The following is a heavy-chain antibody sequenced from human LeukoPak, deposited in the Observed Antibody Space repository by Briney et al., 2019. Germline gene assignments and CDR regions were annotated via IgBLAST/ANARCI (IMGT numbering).Heavy chain of an antibody. Sequence: GGSLRLSCAASEFTFWMHWVRQAPGKGLVWVSQINGDGSSTSYADSVKGRFTISRDNAKNTLYLQMNSLRAEDTAVYYCGNLDWGQGTLVTASS. CDR1: EFTFW. J-gene: IGHJ4*02. CDR2: INGDGSST. V-gene: IGHV3-74*01. CDR3: GNLD.